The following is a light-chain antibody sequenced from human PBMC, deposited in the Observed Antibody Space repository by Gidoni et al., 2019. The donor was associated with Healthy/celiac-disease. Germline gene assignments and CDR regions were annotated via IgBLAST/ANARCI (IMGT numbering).Light chain of an antibody. Sequence: ELTQPPSVSVSPGQTARITCSGDALPKQYAYWYQQKPGQAPVLVIYKDSERPSGIPERFSGSSSGTTVTLTISGVQAEDEADYYCQSADSSGTYVVFGGGTKLTV. CDR3: QSADSSGTYVV. J-gene: IGLJ2*01. V-gene: IGLV3-25*02. CDR1: ALPKQY. CDR2: KDS.